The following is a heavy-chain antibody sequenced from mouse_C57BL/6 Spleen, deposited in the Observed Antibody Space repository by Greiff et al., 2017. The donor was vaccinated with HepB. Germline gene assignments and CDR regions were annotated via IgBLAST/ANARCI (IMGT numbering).Heavy chain of an antibody. CDR3: ARLGGGPPWFAY. CDR1: GYTFTSYW. V-gene: IGHV1-50*01. CDR2: IDPSDSYT. D-gene: IGHD1-1*02. J-gene: IGHJ3*01. Sequence: QVQLQQPGAELVKPGASVKLSCKASGYTFTSYWMQWVKQRPGQGLEWIGEIDPSDSYTNYNQKFKGKATLTVDTSSSTAYMQLSSLTSEDSAVYYCARLGGGPPWFAYWGQGTLVTVSA.